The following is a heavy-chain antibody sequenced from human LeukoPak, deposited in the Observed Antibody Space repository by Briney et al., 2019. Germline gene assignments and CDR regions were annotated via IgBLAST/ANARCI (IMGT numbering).Heavy chain of an antibody. J-gene: IGHJ4*02. D-gene: IGHD1-26*01. V-gene: IGHV3-23*01. Sequence: GGSLRLSCAASGFTFSNSLMTWVRQAPGKGPEWISAISGSGGDTYYADSVKGRFTISRDNSKDTLYLQMNSLRAEDTAVYYCAKKGATTGDFDYWGQGTLVTVSS. CDR2: ISGSGGDT. CDR1: GFTFSNSL. CDR3: AKKGATTGDFDY.